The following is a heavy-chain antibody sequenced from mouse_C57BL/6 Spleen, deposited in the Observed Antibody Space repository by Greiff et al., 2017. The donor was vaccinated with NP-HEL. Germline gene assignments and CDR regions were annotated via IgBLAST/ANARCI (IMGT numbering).Heavy chain of an antibody. Sequence: QVQLHQSGAELVRPGASVTLSCKASGYTFTDYEMHWVKQTPVHGLEWIGAIDPETGGTAYNQKFKGKAILTADKSSSTAYMELRSLTSEDSAVYYCTRGAYYSYYFDYWGQGTTLTVSS. CDR1: GYTFTDYE. J-gene: IGHJ2*01. CDR3: TRGAYYSYYFDY. V-gene: IGHV1-15*01. CDR2: IDPETGGT. D-gene: IGHD2-12*01.